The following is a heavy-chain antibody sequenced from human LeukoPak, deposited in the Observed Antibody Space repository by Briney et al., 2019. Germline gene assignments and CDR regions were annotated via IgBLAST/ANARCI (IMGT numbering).Heavy chain of an antibody. Sequence: GGSLRLSCAASGFTFSGYAMSWVRQSPGKGLEWVSAISGGGGTTYYAYYADSVKGRFTISRDNSKNTLYLLMNSLRAEDTAVYYCAKFYDILTGYIDYWGQGTLVTVSS. CDR3: AKFYDILTGYIDY. V-gene: IGHV3-23*01. CDR2: ISGGGGTTYYA. D-gene: IGHD3-9*01. J-gene: IGHJ4*02. CDR1: GFTFSGYA.